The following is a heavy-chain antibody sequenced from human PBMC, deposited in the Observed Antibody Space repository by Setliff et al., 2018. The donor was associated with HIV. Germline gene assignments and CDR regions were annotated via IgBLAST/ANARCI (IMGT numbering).Heavy chain of an antibody. V-gene: IGHV4-39*01. CDR2: NYYSGST. J-gene: IGHJ4*02. Sequence: SETLSLTCTVSGGSISSSSYYWGWIRQPPGKGLEWIGSNYYSGSTYYNPSLKRRVTLSVDTSKNQFSLKLTSVTAADTDVYYCASPASGGSTGEYHYWGQGTLVTVSS. CDR1: GGSISSSSYY. CDR3: ASPASGGSTGEYHY. D-gene: IGHD6-19*01.